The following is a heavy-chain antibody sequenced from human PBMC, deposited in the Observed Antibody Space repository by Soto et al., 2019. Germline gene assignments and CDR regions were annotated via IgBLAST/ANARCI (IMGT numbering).Heavy chain of an antibody. CDR2: ISYRGST. D-gene: IGHD2-8*01. CDR1: GGSISGSSYY. Sequence: PSETLSLTCTVSGGSISGSSYYWGWIRQPPGKGLEWIGHISYRGSTYYNPSLKSRVTISEDTSKNQFSLKLTSMTAADTAVYYCARNGPKCAYYLCYTGDPYGYYGMHFWGQGTTVTVSS. J-gene: IGHJ6*02. V-gene: IGHV4-39*01. CDR3: ARNGPKCAYYLCYTGDPYGYYGMHF.